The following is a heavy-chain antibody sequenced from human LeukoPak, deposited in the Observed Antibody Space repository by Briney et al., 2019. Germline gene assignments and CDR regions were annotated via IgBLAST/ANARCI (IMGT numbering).Heavy chain of an antibody. CDR1: GGSFSGYY. CDR2: INHSGGT. J-gene: IGHJ4*02. V-gene: IGHV4-34*01. Sequence: SSETLSLTCAVYGGSFSGYYWSWIRQPPGKGLEWIGEINHSGGTNYNPSLKSRVTISVDTSKNQFSLKLSSVTAADTAVYYCARGNYDFWSGYYGRPLDYWGQGTLVTVSS. CDR3: ARGNYDFWSGYYGRPLDY. D-gene: IGHD3-3*01.